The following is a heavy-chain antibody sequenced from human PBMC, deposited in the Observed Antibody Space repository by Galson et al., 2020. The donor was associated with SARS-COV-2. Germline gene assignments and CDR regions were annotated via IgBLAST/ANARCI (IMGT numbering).Heavy chain of an antibody. V-gene: IGHV3-30*18. D-gene: IGHD6-13*01. CDR2: ISYDGSNK. Sequence: QAGGSLRLSCAASGFTFSSYGMHWVRQAPGKGLEWVAVISYDGSNKYYADSVKGRFTISRDNSKNTLYLQMNSLRAEDTAVYYCAKLYSSSWAYYFDYWGQGTLVTVSS. CDR3: AKLYSSSWAYYFDY. J-gene: IGHJ4*02. CDR1: GFTFSSYG.